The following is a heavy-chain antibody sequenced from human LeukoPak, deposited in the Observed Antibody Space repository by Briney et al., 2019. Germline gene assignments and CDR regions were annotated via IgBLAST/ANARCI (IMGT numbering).Heavy chain of an antibody. V-gene: IGHV3-30*02. CDR3: TRNQGYCTGGGCYIDY. D-gene: IGHD2-8*02. Sequence: GGPLRLSCAASGFPFASYGMHWVRHAPGKGLEWVALIRYDGTNKYYTDSVKGRFTISKDNSKNTLYLQMNSLRAEDTAVYYCTRNQGYCTGGGCYIDYWGQGTLVTVSS. CDR1: GFPFASYG. J-gene: IGHJ4*02. CDR2: IRYDGTNK.